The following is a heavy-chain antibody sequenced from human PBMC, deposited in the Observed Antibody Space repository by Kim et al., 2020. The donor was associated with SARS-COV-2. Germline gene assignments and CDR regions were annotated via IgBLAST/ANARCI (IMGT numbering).Heavy chain of an antibody. CDR2: IYYTGIT. CDR1: GDSVSSGDLY. D-gene: IGHD6-19*01. Sequence: SETLSLTCSVSGDSVSSGDLYWSWIRQPPGEGLEWIGYIYYTGITNYNRSLKSRVAISLDTSKNQFSLKMNSVTAADTAVYYCARDVSAGPLYYFDYWGQGSLVTVSS. V-gene: IGHV4-61*08. J-gene: IGHJ4*02. CDR3: ARDVSAGPLYYFDY.